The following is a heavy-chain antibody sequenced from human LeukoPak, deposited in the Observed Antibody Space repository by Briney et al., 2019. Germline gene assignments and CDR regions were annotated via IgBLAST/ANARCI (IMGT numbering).Heavy chain of an antibody. CDR2: MSSGGTYI. J-gene: IGHJ4*02. V-gene: IGHV3-21*01. CDR1: GFTFSNHA. CDR3: ARDRPTGASRVFVVQ. D-gene: IGHD2-15*01. Sequence: PGGSLRLSCTASGFTFSNHAMTWVRPAPGKGLEWVSSMSSGGTYIYYADSVRGRFTISRDNAKNSLYLVMNSLRAEDTATYYCARDRPTGASRVFVVQWGQGTLVTVSS.